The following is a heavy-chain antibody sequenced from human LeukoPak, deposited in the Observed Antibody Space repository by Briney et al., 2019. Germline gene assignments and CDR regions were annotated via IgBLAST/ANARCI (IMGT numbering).Heavy chain of an antibody. CDR3: VKSGDAPATRGASFYYYMDA. J-gene: IGHJ6*03. V-gene: IGHV3-30*02. CDR2: VRYDESDK. CDR1: GFTFGSYG. Sequence: GGSLRLSCVGSGFTFGSYGIHWVRQAPGTGLEWVTYVRYDESDKFYTDSVKGRFTISRDNSKNRVYLQMNSPRAEDTAVYYCVKSGDAPATRGASFYYYMDAWGKGTTVTVSS. D-gene: IGHD2-15*01.